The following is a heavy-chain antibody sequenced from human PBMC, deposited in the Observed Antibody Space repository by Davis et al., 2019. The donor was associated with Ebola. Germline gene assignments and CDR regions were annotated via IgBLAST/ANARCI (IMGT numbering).Heavy chain of an antibody. CDR3: ARPLNQDVDTEYY. D-gene: IGHD5-18*01. CDR1: GYSFTSYW. Sequence: GESLKISCKGSGYSFTSYWISWVRQMPGKGLEWMGRIDPSDSYTNYSPSFQAHVTISADKSISTAYLQWISLKASDTAMYYCARPLNQDVDTEYYWGQGTLVTVSS. J-gene: IGHJ4*02. V-gene: IGHV5-10-1*01. CDR2: IDPSDSYT.